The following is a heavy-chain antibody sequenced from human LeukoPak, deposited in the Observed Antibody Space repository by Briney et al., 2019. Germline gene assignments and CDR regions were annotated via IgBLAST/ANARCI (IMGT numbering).Heavy chain of an antibody. CDR3: ARDDNSAWLSFDS. D-gene: IGHD6-19*01. Sequence: GSVKVSCKTSGYTFSDYYMHWVRQAPGQGLEWMGWIKPDSGGTTYAQKFQGRVTMTRDTSITTAYMELSSLRSDDTAVYYCARDDNSAWLSFDSWGQGTLVTVSS. CDR1: GYTFSDYY. CDR2: IKPDSGGT. V-gene: IGHV1-2*02. J-gene: IGHJ4*02.